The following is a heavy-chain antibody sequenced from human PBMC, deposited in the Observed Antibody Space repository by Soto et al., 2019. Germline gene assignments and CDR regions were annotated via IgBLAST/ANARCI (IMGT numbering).Heavy chain of an antibody. J-gene: IGHJ6*02. D-gene: IGHD6-6*01. CDR2: TYYRSKWYI. CDR1: GDRLSSNSAA. V-gene: IGHV6-1*01. CDR3: ARVLSSSGMDV. Sequence: SQTPSLTYAISGDRLSSNSAAWNWRRQSPSNRIEWLGQTYYRSKWYIYYAVSVKSRITINPDTSMNQFSLQLNSVTPEDTAVYYCARVLSSSGMDVWGQGTTVTVSS.